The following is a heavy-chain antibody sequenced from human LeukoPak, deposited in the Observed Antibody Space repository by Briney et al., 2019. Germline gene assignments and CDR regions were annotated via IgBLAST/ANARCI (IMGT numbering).Heavy chain of an antibody. CDR3: ARTYYYDSRDAFDT. Sequence: ASVKVSCKASGYTFTSYGISWVRQAPGQGLEWMGWISAYNGNTNYAQKLQGRVTMTTDTSTSTAYMELRSLRSDDTAVYYCARTYYYDSRDAFDTWGQGTMVTVSS. J-gene: IGHJ3*02. CDR2: ISAYNGNT. V-gene: IGHV1-18*01. CDR1: GYTFTSYG. D-gene: IGHD3-22*01.